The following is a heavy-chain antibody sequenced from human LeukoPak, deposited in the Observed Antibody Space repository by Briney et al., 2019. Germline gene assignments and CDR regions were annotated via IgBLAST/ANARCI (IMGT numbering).Heavy chain of an antibody. J-gene: IGHJ5*02. CDR2: ISYDGSNK. Sequence: GGSLRLSCAASGFTFSSYAMSWVRQAPGKGLEWVAVISYDGSNKYYADSVKGRFTISRDNSKNTLYLQMNSLRAEDTAVYYCARDKGDADNWFDPWGQGTLVTVSS. CDR1: GFTFSSYA. CDR3: ARDKGDADNWFDP. V-gene: IGHV3-30-3*01. D-gene: IGHD5-24*01.